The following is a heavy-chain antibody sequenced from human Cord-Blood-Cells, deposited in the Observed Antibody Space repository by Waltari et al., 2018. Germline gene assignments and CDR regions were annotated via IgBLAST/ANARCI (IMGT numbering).Heavy chain of an antibody. V-gene: IGHV4-34*01. CDR3: ARTYVESYYFDY. CDR2: INHSGST. J-gene: IGHJ4*02. D-gene: IGHD1-1*01. CDR1: GGSFSGYY. Sequence: QVQLQQWGAGLLKPSETLSLTCAVYGGSFSGYYWSWIRQPPGKGLEWIGEINHSGSTNYHPSRKSRVTISVDTSTDQFSLELSSVTAADTAVYYCARTYVESYYFDYWGQGTLVTVSS.